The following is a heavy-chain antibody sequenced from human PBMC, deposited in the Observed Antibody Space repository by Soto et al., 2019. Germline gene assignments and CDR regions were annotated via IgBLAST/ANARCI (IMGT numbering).Heavy chain of an antibody. CDR1: GGSFSGYF. CDR3: ARGPNFDY. Sequence: PSETLSLTCAVYGGSFSGYFWSWIRQPPGKGLEWIGEINHSGSTDYNPSLKSRVTISVDTSKNQFSLSLSSVTAADTALYYCARGPNFDYWGQGALVT. J-gene: IGHJ4*02. V-gene: IGHV4-34*01. CDR2: INHSGST.